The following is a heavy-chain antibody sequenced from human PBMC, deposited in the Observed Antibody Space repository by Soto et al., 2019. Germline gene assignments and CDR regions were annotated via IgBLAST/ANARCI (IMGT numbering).Heavy chain of an antibody. CDR1: GDTFTSYY. CDR3: ATRAYCSGGSCYSALDY. D-gene: IGHD2-15*01. V-gene: IGHV1-46*01. Sequence: ASVKVSCKASGDTFTSYYMHWVRQAPGQGLEWLGIINPSGGSASYAQKFQGRVTMTRDTSTSTIYMELTSLRSEDTAVYYCATRAYCSGGSCYSALDYWGQGTLVTVSS. CDR2: INPSGGSA. J-gene: IGHJ4*02.